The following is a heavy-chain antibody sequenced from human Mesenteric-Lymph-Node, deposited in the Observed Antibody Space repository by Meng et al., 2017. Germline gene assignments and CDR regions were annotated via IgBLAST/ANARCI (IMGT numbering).Heavy chain of an antibody. CDR2: INAGNGKI. CDR3: ARDIVGAASKFDY. Sequence: QVQLVKSGGEVKKPGASVKVSCKASGYTFTSYAMHWVRQAPGQRPEWMGWINAGNGKIKYSQKVQGRVTITRDTSATTAYMELSSLRSEDTAVYYCARDIVGAASKFDYWGQGTLVTVSS. J-gene: IGHJ4*02. CDR1: GYTFTSYA. V-gene: IGHV1-3*01. D-gene: IGHD1-26*01.